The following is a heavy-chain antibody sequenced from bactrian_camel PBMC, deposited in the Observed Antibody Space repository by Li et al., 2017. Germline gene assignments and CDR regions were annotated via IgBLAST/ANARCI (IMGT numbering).Heavy chain of an antibody. J-gene: IGHJ4*01. Sequence: VQLVESGGGLVQPGGALRLSCAASSRMYSGNCKGWFRQPPGKEREGVSCISQSGINRYHIDSVKGRFTISRDNAKNTLYLQMNSLNSDDTAMYYCAAPAPIVVVTTGPRITSGVGGPRSPSP. V-gene: IGHV3S54*01. D-gene: IGHD2*01. CDR1: SRMYSGNC. CDR3: AAPAPIVVVTTGPRITS. CDR2: ISQSGINR.